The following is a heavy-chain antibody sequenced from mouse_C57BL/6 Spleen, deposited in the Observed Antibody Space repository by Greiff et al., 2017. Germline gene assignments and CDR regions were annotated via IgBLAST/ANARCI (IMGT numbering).Heavy chain of an antibody. CDR3: AREGYGNYGAMDY. Sequence: EVKLVESGPELVKPGASVKIPCKASGYTFTDYNMDWVKQSHGKSLEWIGDINPNNGGTIYNQKFKGKATLTVDKSSSTAYMELRSLTSEDTAVYYCAREGYGNYGAMDYWGQGTSVTVSS. CDR1: GYTFTDYN. V-gene: IGHV1-18*01. CDR2: INPNNGGT. D-gene: IGHD2-1*01. J-gene: IGHJ4*01.